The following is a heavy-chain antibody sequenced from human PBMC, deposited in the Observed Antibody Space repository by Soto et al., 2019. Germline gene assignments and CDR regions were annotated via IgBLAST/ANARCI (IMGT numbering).Heavy chain of an antibody. D-gene: IGHD3-10*01. J-gene: IGHJ4*02. CDR2: VSQDGTA. CDR1: GFTFSTYT. V-gene: IGHV3-23*01. Sequence: VQLLESGGGLAQPGGSLRLSCAASGFTFSTYTMSWVRQAPGRGPEWVAGVSQDGTAHYADSVKGRFTISRDNSRDTVYLEMIPLGGEDTAGYYCAKVMRPGGGRDFDYWGQGTLVTVSS. CDR3: AKVMRPGGGRDFDY.